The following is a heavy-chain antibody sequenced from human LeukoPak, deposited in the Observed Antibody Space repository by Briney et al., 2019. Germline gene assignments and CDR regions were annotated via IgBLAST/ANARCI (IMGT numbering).Heavy chain of an antibody. D-gene: IGHD3-3*01. J-gene: IGHJ3*02. Sequence: PGRCLRLSCAASGFTSEVYAMLGGCQAPGRGLGCGLGICIKRGSIGSTDSVRGRFTISRDNAKNSLYLQMHSLRAEDVALNYCERRLRFFRNDAFDIWGQGTMVTVSS. CDR2: ICIKRGSI. CDR1: GFTSEVYA. V-gene: IGHV3-9*02. CDR3: ERRLRFFRNDAFDI.